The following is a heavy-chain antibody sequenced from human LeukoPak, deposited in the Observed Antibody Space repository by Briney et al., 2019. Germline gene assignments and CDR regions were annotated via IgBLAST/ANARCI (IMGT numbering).Heavy chain of an antibody. CDR2: FYTGGST. Sequence: SETLSLTCTVSGGSIGSGTYYWTWLRQPAGKGLEWIGRFYTGGSTNYNPSLRSRVSISLDMSKNQFSLKMSSVTAADTAVYYCVRVPTTVDNYYMDVWGRGTTVTVSS. J-gene: IGHJ6*03. CDR3: VRVPTTVDNYYMDV. CDR1: GGSIGSGTYY. V-gene: IGHV4-61*02. D-gene: IGHD4-11*01.